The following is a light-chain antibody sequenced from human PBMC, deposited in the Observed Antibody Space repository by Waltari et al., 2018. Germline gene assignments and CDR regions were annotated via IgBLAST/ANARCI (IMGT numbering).Light chain of an antibody. Sequence: QSALTQPASVSGSPGQSITISCTGTSMHVGTFNRVSWYQQHPGKAPKLMIYEVTKRPSGVSSRFSASRSGNTASLTISGLQAEDEADYYCCSYNDGPYVFGTGTKVTVL. CDR3: CSYNDGPYV. CDR2: EVT. J-gene: IGLJ1*01. V-gene: IGLV2-23*02. CDR1: SMHVGTFNR.